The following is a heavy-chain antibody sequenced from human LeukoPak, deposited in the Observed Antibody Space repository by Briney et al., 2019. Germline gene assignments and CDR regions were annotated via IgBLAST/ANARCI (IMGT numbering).Heavy chain of an antibody. J-gene: IGHJ6*02. D-gene: IGHD3-10*01. Sequence: KPSETLSLTCTVSGGPISSSSYYWGWIRQPPGKGLEWIGSIHYSGSTHYNPSLKSRVTISVDTSKKQISLKLSSVTAADTAVYYCARQYYYGLGDVWGQGTTVTVSS. V-gene: IGHV4-39*01. CDR2: IHYSGST. CDR1: GGPISSSSYY. CDR3: ARQYYYGLGDV.